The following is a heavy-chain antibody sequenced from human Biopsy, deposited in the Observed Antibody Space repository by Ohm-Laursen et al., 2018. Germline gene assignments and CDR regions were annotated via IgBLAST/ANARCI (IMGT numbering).Heavy chain of an antibody. Sequence: ASVKVSCKASGYTFTGQYLHWVRQVPGQGLEWMGWINPHSGTTKFAQDFQGRVTMTRDTSIATAYMELRRLRSDDTAVYYCTKGQDLRGGAEYFQHWGQGALVTVSS. J-gene: IGHJ1*01. CDR2: INPHSGTT. V-gene: IGHV1-2*02. D-gene: IGHD2-15*01. CDR1: GYTFTGQY. CDR3: TKGQDLRGGAEYFQH.